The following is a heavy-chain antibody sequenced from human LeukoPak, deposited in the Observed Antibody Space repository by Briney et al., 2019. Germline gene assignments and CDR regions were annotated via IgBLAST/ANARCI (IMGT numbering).Heavy chain of an antibody. J-gene: IGHJ4*02. D-gene: IGHD2-21*02. CDR3: AKDRLLNCRGDCYIFDY. CDR2: ISGSGNST. Sequence: GGSLRLSCVASGFTLRSYVMNWVRQTPGKGLEWVSSISGSGNSTFYADSVKGRFSISRDNSKNTLYLQVNGLRTEDTAVYYCAKDRLLNCRGDCYIFDYWGQGTVVTVSS. V-gene: IGHV3-23*01. CDR1: GFTLRSYV.